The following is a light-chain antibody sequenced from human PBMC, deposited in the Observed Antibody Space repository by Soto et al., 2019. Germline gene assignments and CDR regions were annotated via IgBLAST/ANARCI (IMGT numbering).Light chain of an antibody. J-gene: IGLJ2*01. CDR2: YDS. Sequence: SYELTQPPSVSVAPGKTARITCGGNNIGSKSVHWYQQKPGQAPVLVIYYDSDRPSGIPERFSGSNSGNTATLTISRVEAWDEADYYCQVWDSSSDHLVFGGGTKLTVL. V-gene: IGLV3-21*04. CDR1: NIGSKS. CDR3: QVWDSSSDHLV.